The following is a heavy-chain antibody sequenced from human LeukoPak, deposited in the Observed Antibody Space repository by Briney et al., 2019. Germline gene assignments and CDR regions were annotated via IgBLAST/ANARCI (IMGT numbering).Heavy chain of an antibody. D-gene: IGHD6-19*01. CDR1: GYTFTSYG. Sequence: WASVKVSCKASGYTFTSYGISWVRQAPGQGLAWMGWISAYNGNTNYAQKLQGRVTIITDTSTSTAYMELRSLRSDDTAVYYCARSSSGWYTTSPFDYWGQGTLVTVSS. CDR2: ISAYNGNT. CDR3: ARSSSGWYTTSPFDY. J-gene: IGHJ4*02. V-gene: IGHV1-18*01.